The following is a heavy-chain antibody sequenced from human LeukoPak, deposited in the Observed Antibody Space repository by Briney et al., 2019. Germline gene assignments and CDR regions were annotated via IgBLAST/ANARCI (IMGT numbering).Heavy chain of an antibody. CDR3: ARDFGMFTISHGDAFAI. D-gene: IGHD5-24*01. CDR1: GYTFDNYG. V-gene: IGHV1-18*01. J-gene: IGHJ3*02. Sequence: ASVKVSCKASGYTFDNYGISWVRQAPGQGLKWMGWISAYDGNTNYANKLQGRVTMTTDASTSTAFMELRSLTSDDTAVYFCARDFGMFTISHGDAFAIWGQGTVVTVSS. CDR2: ISAYDGNT.